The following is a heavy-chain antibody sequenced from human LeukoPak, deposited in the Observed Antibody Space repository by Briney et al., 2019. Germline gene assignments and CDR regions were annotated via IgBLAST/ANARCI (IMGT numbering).Heavy chain of an antibody. D-gene: IGHD3-10*01. J-gene: IGHJ4*02. CDR3: ARQTGSGLFSLP. CDR1: GYSISSGYY. V-gene: IGHV4-38-2*02. CDR2: IYHSGST. Sequence: SETLSFTCTVSGYSISSGYYWGWIRQPPGKGLEWIGSIYHSGSTYYNPSLKSRVTISVDTSKNQFSLKLSSVTAADTAVYYCARQTGSGLFSLPGGQGTLVTVSS.